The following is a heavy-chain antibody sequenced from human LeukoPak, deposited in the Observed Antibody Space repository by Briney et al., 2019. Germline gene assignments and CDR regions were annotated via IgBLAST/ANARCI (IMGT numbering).Heavy chain of an antibody. Sequence: PSETLSLTCTVSGGSISSGSNYWSWIRQSAGKGLEWIGRIYTSENTIYNPSLKSRVTMSVDTSKNQFSLKVNSVTAADTAVYYCARVTRPGNGILDYWGQGTLVTVSS. D-gene: IGHD6-6*01. CDR2: IYTSENT. CDR3: ARVTRPGNGILDY. CDR1: GGSISSGSNY. V-gene: IGHV4-61*02. J-gene: IGHJ4*02.